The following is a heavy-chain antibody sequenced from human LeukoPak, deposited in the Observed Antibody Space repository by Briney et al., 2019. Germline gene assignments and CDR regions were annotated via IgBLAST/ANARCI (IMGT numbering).Heavy chain of an antibody. CDR3: ARGHYYDFWSGYWIYYFDY. V-gene: IGHV4-38-2*02. CDR1: GYSISSGYY. CDR2: IYHSGST. D-gene: IGHD3-3*01. Sequence: SETLSLTCTVSGYSISSGYYWGWIRQPPGKGLEWIGSIYHSGSTYYNPSLKSRVTISVDTSKNQFSLKLSSVTAADTAVYYCARGHYYDFWSGYWIYYFDYWGQGTLVTVSS. J-gene: IGHJ4*02.